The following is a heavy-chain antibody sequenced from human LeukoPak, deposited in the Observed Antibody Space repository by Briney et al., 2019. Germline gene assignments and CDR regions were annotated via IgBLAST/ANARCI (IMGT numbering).Heavy chain of an antibody. V-gene: IGHV3-7*03. J-gene: IGHJ4*02. CDR2: IKQDGSEK. D-gene: IGHD3-22*01. CDR1: GFTFSSYW. CDR3: AKDHDYYDSSGYYFDY. Sequence: GGSLRLSCAASGFTFSSYWMSWVRQAPGKGLEWVANIKQDGSEKYYVDSVKGRFTISRDNAKNSLYLQMNSLRDEDTAVYYCAKDHDYYDSSGYYFDYWGQGTLVTVSS.